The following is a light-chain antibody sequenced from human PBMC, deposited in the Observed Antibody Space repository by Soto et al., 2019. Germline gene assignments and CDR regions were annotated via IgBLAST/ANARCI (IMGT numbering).Light chain of an antibody. J-gene: IGKJ4*01. CDR1: QGISSY. V-gene: IGKV1-9*01. Sequence: DIQLTQSPSFLSASVGDRVTITCRASQGISSYLAWFQQKPGKAPKVLIYAASTLQSGVPSRFSGSGSGTEFTLTISDLQPEDFATYYCQHLNSYPLTFGGGTKVEIK. CDR3: QHLNSYPLT. CDR2: AAS.